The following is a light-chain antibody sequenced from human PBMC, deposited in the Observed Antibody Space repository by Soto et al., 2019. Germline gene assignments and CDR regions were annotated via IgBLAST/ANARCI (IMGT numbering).Light chain of an antibody. CDR1: QSLLHSNGYNY. CDR3: MQALQTPWT. V-gene: IGKV2-28*01. CDR2: LGS. Sequence: DIVMTQSPLSLPVTPGEPASSSCRSSQSLLHSNGYNYLDWYLQKPGQSPQLLIYLGSNRASGVPDRVRGSGSGTDFTLKISRVEAEDVGVYYCMQALQTPWTFGQGTKVEIK. J-gene: IGKJ1*01.